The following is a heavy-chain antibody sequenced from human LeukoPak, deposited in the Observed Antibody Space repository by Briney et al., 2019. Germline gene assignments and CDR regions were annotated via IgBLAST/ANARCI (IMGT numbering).Heavy chain of an antibody. J-gene: IGHJ6*02. Sequence: PSETLSLTCTVSGDSISSYYWSWIRQPPGKGLEWIGYIYYSGSTNYNPSLKSRVTISVDTSKNQFSLKLSSVTAADTAVYYCARGSEFQYYDFWSGPAALFYYYYGMDVWGQGTTVTVSS. CDR1: GDSISSYY. D-gene: IGHD3-3*01. CDR2: IYYSGST. V-gene: IGHV4-59*01. CDR3: ARGSEFQYYDFWSGPAALFYYYYGMDV.